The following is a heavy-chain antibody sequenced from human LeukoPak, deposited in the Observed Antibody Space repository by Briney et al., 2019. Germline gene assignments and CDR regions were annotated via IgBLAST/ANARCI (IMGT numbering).Heavy chain of an antibody. CDR1: GFTFSSYW. J-gene: IGHJ3*02. Sequence: PGGSLRLSCAASGFTFSSYWMTWVRQAPGKGLEWVANIKQDGSEKYYVDSVKGRFTISRDNAKNSLYLQMNSLRAEDTAVYYCARDSFSRISVLGVVSDAFDIWGQGTTVTVSS. V-gene: IGHV3-7*01. CDR3: ARDSFSRISVLGVVSDAFDI. CDR2: IKQDGSEK. D-gene: IGHD3-3*01.